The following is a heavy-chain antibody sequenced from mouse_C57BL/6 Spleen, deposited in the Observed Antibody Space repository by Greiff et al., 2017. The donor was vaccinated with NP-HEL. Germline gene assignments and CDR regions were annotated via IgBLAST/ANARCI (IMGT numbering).Heavy chain of an antibody. V-gene: IGHV3-6*01. J-gene: IGHJ2*01. Sequence: DVKLQESGPGLVKPSQSLSLTCSVTGYSITSGYYWNWIRQFPGNKLEWMGYISYDGSNNYNPSLKNRISITRDTSKNQFFLKLNSVTTEDTATYYCARDQDYYGSSYSYFDYWGQGTTLTVSS. D-gene: IGHD1-1*01. CDR1: GYSITSGYY. CDR2: ISYDGSN. CDR3: ARDQDYYGSSYSYFDY.